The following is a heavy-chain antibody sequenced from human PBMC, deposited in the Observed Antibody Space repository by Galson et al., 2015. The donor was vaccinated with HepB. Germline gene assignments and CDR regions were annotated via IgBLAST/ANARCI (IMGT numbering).Heavy chain of an antibody. D-gene: IGHD3-22*01. V-gene: IGHV3-21*01. CDR3: ARVYYYDSSGYSH. Sequence: SLRLSCAASGFTFSNYNMNWVRQAPGKGLEWVSSISRTSSYIYYADSVKGRFTISRDNAKNSLYLQMNSLRAEDTAVYYCARVYYYDSSGYSHWGQGILVTVSS. CDR2: ISRTSSYI. J-gene: IGHJ4*02. CDR1: GFTFSNYN.